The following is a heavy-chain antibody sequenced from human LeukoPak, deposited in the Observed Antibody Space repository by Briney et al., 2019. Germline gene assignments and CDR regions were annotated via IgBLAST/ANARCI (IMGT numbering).Heavy chain of an antibody. CDR2: VTNNGGST. D-gene: IGHD2-15*01. CDR1: GFTFSSYA. CDR3: VKGPCSGGSCHLDY. V-gene: IGHV3-64D*06. Sequence: GGSLRLSCSASGFTFSSYAMHWVRPAPGRGLEYASAVTNNGGSTYHADSVKGRFTISRDNSKNTLYLQMSSLRVEDTAVYYCVKGPCSGGSCHLDYWGQGTLVTVSS. J-gene: IGHJ4*02.